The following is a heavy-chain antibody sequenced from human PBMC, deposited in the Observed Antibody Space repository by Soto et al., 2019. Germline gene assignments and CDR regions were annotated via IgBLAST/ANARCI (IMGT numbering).Heavy chain of an antibody. D-gene: IGHD3-22*01. Sequence: SDTLSPTAIVPGVPSDSSYCTWFRQPPGKGLEWIGYVYYTGTTTYSPSLKSRVTISVDTSMNQISLKLSSVTAADTAFYYCARLGGYYQSLDTWGQGTLVTVS. V-gene: IGHV4-59*08. CDR3: ARLGGYYQSLDT. CDR2: VYYTGTT. J-gene: IGHJ5*02. CDR1: GVPSDSSY.